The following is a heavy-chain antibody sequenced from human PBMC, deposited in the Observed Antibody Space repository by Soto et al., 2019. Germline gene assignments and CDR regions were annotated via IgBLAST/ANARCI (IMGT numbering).Heavy chain of an antibody. CDR1: GFTFSSYS. CDR2: ISGNGEII. D-gene: IGHD4-17*01. CDR3: ARDVDADFRTDFDY. Sequence: GGSLRLSCAASGFTFSSYSMNWVRQAPGKGLEWISYISGNGEIIQYAASARGRFTISRDNAENSVYLEMDSLRAEDMALYYCARDVDADFRTDFDYWGRGTLVTAPQ. J-gene: IGHJ4*02. V-gene: IGHV3-48*04.